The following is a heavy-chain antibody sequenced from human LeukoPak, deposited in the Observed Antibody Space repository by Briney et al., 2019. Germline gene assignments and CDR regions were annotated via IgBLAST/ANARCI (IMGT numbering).Heavy chain of an antibody. CDR1: GYTFTGYY. CDR3: ARGGSTVTSRYYYYYMDV. CDR2: INPNSGGT. J-gene: IGHJ6*03. V-gene: IGHV1-2*02. Sequence: GASVKVSCKASGYTFTGYYMHWVRQAPGQGLEWMGWINPNSGGTNYAQKFQGRVTMTRDTSISTAYMELSRLRSDDTAVYYCARGGSTVTSRYYYYYMDVWGKGTTVTVSS. D-gene: IGHD4-17*01.